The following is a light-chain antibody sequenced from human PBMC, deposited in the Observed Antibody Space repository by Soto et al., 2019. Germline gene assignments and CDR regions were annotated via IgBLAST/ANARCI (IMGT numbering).Light chain of an antibody. J-gene: IGKJ2*01. Sequence: EIVVTQSPGTLSLSPGERATLSCRASQSGSSSYLAWYQQKPGQPPRLLIYGASTRPPGIPDRFSGSGSGTDFTLTISRLEPEDFAVYYCQQYGSSLMYTFGQGTKLEIK. CDR1: QSGSSSY. V-gene: IGKV3-20*01. CDR3: QQYGSSLMYT. CDR2: GAS.